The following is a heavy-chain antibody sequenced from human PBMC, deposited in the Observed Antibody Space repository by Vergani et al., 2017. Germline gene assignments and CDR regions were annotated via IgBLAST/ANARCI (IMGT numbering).Heavy chain of an antibody. J-gene: IGHJ4*02. CDR1: GFTFGDYA. D-gene: IGHD1-1*01. CDR3: AGEQAGTTSD. CDR2: IRSKAYGGTT. Sequence: EVQLVESGGGLVQPGRSLRLSCPASGFTFGDYAMSWVRQAPGKGRDLVGFIRSKAYGGTTEYAASVKGRFTIARDDSKSIAYLQRSSLRAEDTAVYYWAGEQAGTTSDWGQGTLVTVYS. V-gene: IGHV3-49*04.